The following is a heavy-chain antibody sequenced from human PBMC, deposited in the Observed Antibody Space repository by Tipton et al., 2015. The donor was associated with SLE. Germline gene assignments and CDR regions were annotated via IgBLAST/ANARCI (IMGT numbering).Heavy chain of an antibody. D-gene: IGHD5-12*01. CDR2: IYYSGIT. Sequence: TLPLTCTVSGGSISSSSYYWGWIRQPPGKGLEWIGSIYYSGITYYNPSLKSRVIISVDTSKNQFSLKLSSVTAADTAVYYCARRAGGYHYFYGMDVWGQGTTVTVSS. J-gene: IGHJ6*02. V-gene: IGHV4-39*07. CDR1: GGSISSSSYY. CDR3: ARRAGGYHYFYGMDV.